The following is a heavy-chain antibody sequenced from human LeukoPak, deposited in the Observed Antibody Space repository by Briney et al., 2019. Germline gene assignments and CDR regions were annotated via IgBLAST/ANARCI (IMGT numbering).Heavy chain of an antibody. V-gene: IGHV3-30*18. CDR3: AKPYNYGVRGVHFDY. Sequence: GGSLRLSCTGSAFTFSSYDMHWVRQAPGKGLEWVAIISYNGSNKYYADSVKGRFPISRDNSKNTLYLEMNSLRAEDTAVYYCAKPYNYGVRGVHFDYWGQGTLVTVSS. CDR2: ISYNGSNK. D-gene: IGHD4-17*01. J-gene: IGHJ4*02. CDR1: AFTFSSYD.